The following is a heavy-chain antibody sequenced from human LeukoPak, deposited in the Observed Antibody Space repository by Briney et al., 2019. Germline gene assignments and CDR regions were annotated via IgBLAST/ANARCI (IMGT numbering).Heavy chain of an antibody. CDR3: ARQHDSYYYYYIDV. CDR1: GYSISNGYY. CDR2: LYYSDSA. Sequence: SETLSLTCAVSGYSISNGYYWVWIRQPPGRGLEGIGSLYYSDSAYYNTSLRSRVSMSVDTSKNQFSLTLSFVTAADTAVYYCARQHDSYYYYYIDVWGSGTTVTVSS. J-gene: IGHJ6*03. V-gene: IGHV4-38-2*01.